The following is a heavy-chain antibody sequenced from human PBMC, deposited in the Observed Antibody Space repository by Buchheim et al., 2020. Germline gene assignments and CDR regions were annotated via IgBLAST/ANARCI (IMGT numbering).Heavy chain of an antibody. V-gene: IGHV4-61*01. CDR3: ARGVRFLEWLTTSCLDP. Sequence: QVQLQESGPGLVKPAETLSLTCTVSGDSVNSGSYYWNWIRQPPGEGLEWIGHISYKGSTYYNPSLKSRLSISVDTSKNQFSLRLTSVTAADTAVYYCARGVRFLEWLTTSCLDPWGQGTL. D-gene: IGHD3-3*01. CDR2: ISYKGST. CDR1: GDSVNSGSYY. J-gene: IGHJ5*02.